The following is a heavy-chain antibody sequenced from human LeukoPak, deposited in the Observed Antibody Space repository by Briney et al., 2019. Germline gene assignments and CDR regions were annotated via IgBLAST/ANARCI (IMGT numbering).Heavy chain of an antibody. CDR3: ARVGGYYWYFDL. D-gene: IGHD1-26*01. CDR2: INAGNGNT. V-gene: IGHV1-3*01. Sequence: ASVKVSCKASGYTFTSYAMHWVRQAPGQRLEWMGWINAGNGNTKYSQKFQGRVTITRDTSASTAYMELSSLRSEDTAVYYCARVGGYYWYFDLWGRGTLVTVSS. CDR1: GYTFTSYA. J-gene: IGHJ2*01.